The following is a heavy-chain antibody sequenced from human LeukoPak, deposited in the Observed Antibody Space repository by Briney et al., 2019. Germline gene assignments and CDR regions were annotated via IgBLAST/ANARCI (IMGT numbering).Heavy chain of an antibody. J-gene: IGHJ5*02. CDR1: GYSFTSYW. D-gene: IGHD3-10*01. CDR3: ARRDQYYYGSGSYFEASWFGP. Sequence: GESLKISCKGSGYSFTSYWIGWVRQMPGKGLEWMGIIYPGDSDTRYSPSFQGQVTISADKSISTAYLQWSSLKASDTAMYYCARRDQYYYGSGSYFEASWFGPRGQGTLVTVSS. V-gene: IGHV5-51*01. CDR2: IYPGDSDT.